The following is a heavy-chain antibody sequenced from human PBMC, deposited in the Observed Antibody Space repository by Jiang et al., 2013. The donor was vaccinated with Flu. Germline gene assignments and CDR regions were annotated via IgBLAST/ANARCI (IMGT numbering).Heavy chain of an antibody. CDR3: AHSMVGDGYDAFDI. CDR1: GFSLSTSGVG. CDR2: IYWDDDK. V-gene: IGHV2-5*02. Sequence: KPTQTLTLTCTFSGFSLSTSGVGVGWIRQPPGKALEWLALIYWDDDKRYSPSLKSRLTITKDTSKNXVVLTMTNMDPVDTATYYCAHSMVGDGYDAFDIVGPRDKWSPSLQ. D-gene: IGHD5-24*01. J-gene: IGHJ3*02.